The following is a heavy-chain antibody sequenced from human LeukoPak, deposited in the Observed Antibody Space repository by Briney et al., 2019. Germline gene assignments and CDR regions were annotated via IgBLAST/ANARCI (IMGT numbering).Heavy chain of an antibody. J-gene: IGHJ4*02. CDR2: INSDGSST. CDR1: GFTFSSYL. D-gene: IGHD1-26*01. CDR3: AKGKVNHLGGLDY. V-gene: IGHV3-74*01. Sequence: GGSLRLSCAASGFTFSSYLMHWVRQAPGKGLVWVSRINSDGSSTSYADSVKGRFTISRDNAKNTLYLQMNSLRAEDTAVYYCAKGKVNHLGGLDYWGQGTLVTVSS.